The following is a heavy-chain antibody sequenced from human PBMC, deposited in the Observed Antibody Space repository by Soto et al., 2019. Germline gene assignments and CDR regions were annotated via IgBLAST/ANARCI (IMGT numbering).Heavy chain of an antibody. CDR3: ARGIAVAANFDY. CDR2: INTYNGNT. CDR1: GYTFTSYG. J-gene: IGHJ4*02. D-gene: IGHD6-19*01. Sequence: QVQLVQSGAEVKKPGASVKVSCKASGYTFTSYGINWVRQAPGQGLEWMGWINTYNGNTNYAQKLQGRVTMTADTSTNTVYMELRSLRSDDTAVYYSARGIAVAANFDYWGQGTLVTVSS. V-gene: IGHV1-18*01.